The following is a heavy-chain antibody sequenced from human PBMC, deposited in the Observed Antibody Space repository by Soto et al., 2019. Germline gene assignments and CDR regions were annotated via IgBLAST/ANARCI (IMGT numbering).Heavy chain of an antibody. J-gene: IGHJ4*02. D-gene: IGHD5-18*01. CDR3: ARESAMVTG. CDR1: GGSISSSSYY. Sequence: PSETLSLTCTVSGGSISSSSYYWGWIRQPPGKGLEWIGSIYYSGSTYYNPSLKSRVTISVDTSKNQFSLKPSSVTAADTAVYYCARESAMVTGWGQGTLVTVSS. CDR2: IYYSGST. V-gene: IGHV4-39*02.